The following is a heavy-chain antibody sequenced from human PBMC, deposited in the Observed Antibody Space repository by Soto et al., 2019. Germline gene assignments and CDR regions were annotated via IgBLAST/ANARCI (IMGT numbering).Heavy chain of an antibody. V-gene: IGHV5-51*01. CDR1: GYSFTSYW. J-gene: IGHJ6*03. CDR2: IYPGDSDT. Sequence: GESLKISCKGSGYSFTSYWIGWVRQMPGKGLEWMGIIYPGDSDTRYSPSFQGQVTISADKSISTAYLQWSSLKASDTAMYYCARPRGYSSSTLEVAGYMDVWGKGTTVTVSS. D-gene: IGHD6-6*01. CDR3: ARPRGYSSSTLEVAGYMDV.